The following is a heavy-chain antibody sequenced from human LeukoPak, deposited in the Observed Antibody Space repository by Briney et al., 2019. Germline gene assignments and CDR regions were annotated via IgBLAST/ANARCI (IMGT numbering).Heavy chain of an antibody. Sequence: PSETLSLTCTVSVGSISSSSYYWGWIRQPPGKGLEWIGSIYYSGSTYYNPSLKSRVTISVDTSKNQFSLKLSSVTAADTAVYYCARQRKWFGELLAFDPWGQGTLVTVSS. CDR2: IYYSGST. D-gene: IGHD3-10*01. V-gene: IGHV4-39*01. CDR3: ARQRKWFGELLAFDP. CDR1: VGSISSSSYY. J-gene: IGHJ5*02.